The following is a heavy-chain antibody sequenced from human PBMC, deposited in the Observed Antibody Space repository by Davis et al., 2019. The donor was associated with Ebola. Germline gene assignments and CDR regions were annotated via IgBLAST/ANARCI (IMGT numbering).Heavy chain of an antibody. D-gene: IGHD1/OR15-1a*01. V-gene: IGHV3-23*01. CDR2: IGGSGGIT. J-gene: IGHJ4*02. Sequence: GESLKISCAASGFIFTSYAMSWVRQAPGKGLEWVSAIGGSGGITYYADSVKGRFTISRDISRNTMYLQMNSLRAEDTAVYYCATRGTKWGQGTLVTVSS. CDR3: ATRGTK. CDR1: GFIFTSYA.